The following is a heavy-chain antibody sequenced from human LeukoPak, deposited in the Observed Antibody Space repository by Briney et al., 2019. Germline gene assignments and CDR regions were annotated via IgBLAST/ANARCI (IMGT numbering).Heavy chain of an antibody. J-gene: IGHJ4*02. Sequence: GGSLRLSCAASGFTFSSYGMHWVRQAPGKGLEWVAVTSYDGSNKYYADSVKGRFTISRDNSKNTLYLQMNSLRAEDTAVYYCAKGGEQQLEYFDYWGQGTLVTVSS. CDR1: GFTFSSYG. CDR3: AKGGEQQLEYFDY. CDR2: TSYDGSNK. V-gene: IGHV3-30*18. D-gene: IGHD6-13*01.